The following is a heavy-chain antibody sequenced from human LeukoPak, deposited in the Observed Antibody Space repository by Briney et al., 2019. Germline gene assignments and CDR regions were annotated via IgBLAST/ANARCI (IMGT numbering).Heavy chain of an antibody. D-gene: IGHD2-2*01. CDR1: GGSISSSSYY. Sequence: SETLSLTCTVSGGSISSSSYYWGWIRQPPGKGLEWIGRIYTSGSTNYNPSLKSRVTMSVDTSKNQFSLKLSSVTAADTAVYYCARDIYARSAGAFDIWGQGTMVTVSS. J-gene: IGHJ3*02. CDR2: IYTSGST. CDR3: ARDIYARSAGAFDI. V-gene: IGHV4-39*07.